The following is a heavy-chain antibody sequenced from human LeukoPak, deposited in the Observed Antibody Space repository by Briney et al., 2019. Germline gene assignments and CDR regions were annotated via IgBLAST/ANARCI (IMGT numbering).Heavy chain of an antibody. J-gene: IGHJ5*02. CDR1: GGSISPYY. Sequence: SETLSLTCTVSGGSISPYYWSWIRQPPGKGLEWIAYIYYNGSPNYNPSLKSRATISVDLSKNQFSLKLSSVTAADTAVYYCARLTPIVAARPLFDPWGQGTLVTVSS. CDR3: ARLTPIVAARPLFDP. CDR2: IYYNGSP. V-gene: IGHV4-59*08. D-gene: IGHD6-6*01.